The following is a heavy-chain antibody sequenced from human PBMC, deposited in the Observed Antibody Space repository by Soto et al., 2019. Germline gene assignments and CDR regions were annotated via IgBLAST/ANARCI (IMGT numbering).Heavy chain of an antibody. J-gene: IGHJ4*02. CDR3: ARSARYGVVGDY. Sequence: LSLTCGVSGDSIYRSYWWSWVRLPPGKGPEWIGEIFHTGTTNYNPSLKSRLTMSVDKSKKEISLKLDSVTAADTAVYFCARSARYGVVGDYWGQGTGVTVSS. CDR2: IFHTGTT. V-gene: IGHV4-4*01. D-gene: IGHD2-15*01. CDR1: GDSIYRSYW.